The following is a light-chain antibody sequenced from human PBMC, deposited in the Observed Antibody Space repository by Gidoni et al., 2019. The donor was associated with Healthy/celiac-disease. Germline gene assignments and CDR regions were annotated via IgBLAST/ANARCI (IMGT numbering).Light chain of an antibody. CDR1: QSISSW. J-gene: IGKJ1*01. V-gene: IGKV1-5*01. Sequence: DIQMTQSPSTLSASVGDRVTITCRASQSISSWLAWYQQKPGKAPKLLIYDASSLESGVPSRCSGSGSGKEFTLTISSLQPDDFATYYCQQYNSYSTFGQGTKVEIK. CDR2: DAS. CDR3: QQYNSYST.